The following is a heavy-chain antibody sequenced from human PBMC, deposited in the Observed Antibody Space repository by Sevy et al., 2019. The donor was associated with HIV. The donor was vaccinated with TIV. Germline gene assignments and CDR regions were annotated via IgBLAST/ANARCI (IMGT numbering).Heavy chain of an antibody. Sequence: SQTLSLTCAISGDSVTSNNVAWNWVRQSPLRGLGWLGRTYYRSKWYNDYAEFMRSRASVNADTSKNQFSLHLNSVTPEDTAVDYCARDRGGGFDTWGQGLLVTVSS. CDR2: TYYRSKWYN. V-gene: IGHV6-1*01. CDR3: ARDRGGGFDT. D-gene: IGHD3-10*01. CDR1: GDSVTSNNVA. J-gene: IGHJ5*02.